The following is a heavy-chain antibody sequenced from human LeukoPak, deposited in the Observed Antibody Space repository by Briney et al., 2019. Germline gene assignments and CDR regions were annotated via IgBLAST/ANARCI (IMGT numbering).Heavy chain of an antibody. J-gene: IGHJ4*02. D-gene: IGHD3-22*01. CDR1: GFSFSRYA. V-gene: IGHV3-23*01. CDR3: VKGSYYESSGHYSFDY. Sequence: GGSLRLSCAACGFSFSRYAMRWLRPAPGKGLEGVAAISGSGDRTYYADSVKGPFTISRDNSKNTLYLQMDSLRAEDTAVNYCVKGSYYESSGHYSFDYWGQGTLVTVSS. CDR2: ISGSGDRT.